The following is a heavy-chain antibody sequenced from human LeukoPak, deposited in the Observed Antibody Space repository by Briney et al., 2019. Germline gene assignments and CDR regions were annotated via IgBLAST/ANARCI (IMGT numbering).Heavy chain of an antibody. CDR2: IYPGDSDT. CDR3: ARDVGYSGYTYDY. Sequence: GESLKISCKGSGYTFSSYWIGWVRRMPGKGPEWMGIIYPGDSDTRYSPSFQGQVTISADKSISTTYLQWSSLKASDTAMYYCARDVGYSGYTYDYWGQGTLVTVSS. D-gene: IGHD5-12*01. CDR1: GYTFSSYW. V-gene: IGHV5-51*01. J-gene: IGHJ4*02.